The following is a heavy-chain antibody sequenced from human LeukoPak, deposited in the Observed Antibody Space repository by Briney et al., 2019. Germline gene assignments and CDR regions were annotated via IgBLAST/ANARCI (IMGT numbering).Heavy chain of an antibody. J-gene: IGHJ5*02. CDR1: GFTFSLYW. CDR2: VKQDGSDK. Sequence: GGSLRLSCEASGFTFSLYWMSWVRQAPGKGLEWVANVKQDGSDKYYVDSVKGRLTISRDNAKNSLYLQMHSLRAEDTAVYYCARDHAVAYFLKSWGQGTLVTVSS. D-gene: IGHD6-19*01. CDR3: ARDHAVAYFLKS. V-gene: IGHV3-7*01.